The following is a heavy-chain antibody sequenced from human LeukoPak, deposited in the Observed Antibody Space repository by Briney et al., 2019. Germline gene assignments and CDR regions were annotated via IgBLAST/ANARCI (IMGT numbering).Heavy chain of an antibody. CDR3: ARLEYCSGGSCCLDY. CDR2: IYYSGRT. V-gene: IGHV4-39*01. J-gene: IGHJ4*02. CDR1: GGSITTSSYY. Sequence: SETLSLTCTVSGGSITTSSYYWGWIRQPPGKGLEWIGIIYYSGRTYYNPSLKSRVTISVDTSKNQFSLKMSSVTAADTAVYYCARLEYCSGGSCCLDYWGLGTLVTVSS. D-gene: IGHD2-15*01.